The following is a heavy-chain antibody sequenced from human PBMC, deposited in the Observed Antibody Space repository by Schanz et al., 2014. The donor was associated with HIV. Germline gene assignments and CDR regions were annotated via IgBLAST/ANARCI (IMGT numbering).Heavy chain of an antibody. CDR2: VKQDGSDK. D-gene: IGHD3-9*01. CDR1: GFTLSGFW. CDR3: ARDAAIYIDWPYYFDS. Sequence: EVQLVESGGGLVQPGGSLRLSCAASGFTLSGFWMSWVRQAPGKGLEWVANVKQDGSDKYYVEAVKGRFTISRDNAKNSLYLQMNSLRAEDTAVYYCARDAAIYIDWPYYFDSWGQGTLVTVSS. V-gene: IGHV3-7*01. J-gene: IGHJ4*02.